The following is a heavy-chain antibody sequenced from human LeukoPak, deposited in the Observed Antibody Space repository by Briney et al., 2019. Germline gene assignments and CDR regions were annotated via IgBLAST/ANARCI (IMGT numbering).Heavy chain of an antibody. D-gene: IGHD3-10*01. CDR3: GRYTNSRELKNDS. CDR1: GFTFSSYW. J-gene: IGHJ4*02. Sequence: PVGSLRLSRAASGFTFSSYWMSWVRQAPGEGLERVVNIKQDGSEKYYVDSLRGRFTISRDKATNSLYLQMNSLRAQDTAVYYCGRYTNSRELKNDSCGQGTLVTVSS. CDR2: IKQDGSEK. V-gene: IGHV3-7*03.